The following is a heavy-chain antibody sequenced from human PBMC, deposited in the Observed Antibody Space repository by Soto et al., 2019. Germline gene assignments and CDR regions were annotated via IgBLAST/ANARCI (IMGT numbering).Heavy chain of an antibody. CDR2: ISYDGSNK. J-gene: IGHJ3*02. D-gene: IGHD1-1*01. Sequence: QVQLVESGGGVVQPGRSLRLSCAASGFTFSSYGMHWVRQAPGKGLEWVAVISYDGSNKYYADSVKGRFTISRDNSKNPLYLQMNSLRAEDTAVYYCAKTTAQGAFDIWGQGTMVTVSS. CDR3: AKTTAQGAFDI. CDR1: GFTFSSYG. V-gene: IGHV3-30*18.